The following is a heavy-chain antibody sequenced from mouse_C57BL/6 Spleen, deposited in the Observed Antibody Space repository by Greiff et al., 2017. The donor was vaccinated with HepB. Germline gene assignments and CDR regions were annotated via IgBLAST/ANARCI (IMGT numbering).Heavy chain of an antibody. CDR3: ARSGVFYGSSYYAMDY. Sequence: VKLVESGAELMKPGASVKLSCKATGYTFTGYWIEWVKQRPGHGLEWIGEILPGSGSTNYNEKFKGKATFTADTSSNTAYMQLSSLTTEDSAIYYCARSGVFYGSSYYAMDYWGQGTSVTVSS. D-gene: IGHD1-1*01. V-gene: IGHV1-9*01. J-gene: IGHJ4*01. CDR2: ILPGSGST. CDR1: GYTFTGYW.